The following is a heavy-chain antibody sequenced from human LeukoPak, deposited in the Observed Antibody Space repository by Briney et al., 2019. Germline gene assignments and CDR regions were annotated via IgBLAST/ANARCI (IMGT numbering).Heavy chain of an antibody. Sequence: ASVKVSCKASGYTFTSYDINWVRQAPGQGLEWMGIINPSGGSTSYAQKFQGRVTMTRDMSTSTVYMELSSLRSEDTAVYYCARETDVDTAMAYYFDYWGQGTLVTVSS. CDR2: INPSGGST. CDR1: GYTFTSYD. CDR3: ARETDVDTAMAYYFDY. D-gene: IGHD5-18*01. J-gene: IGHJ4*02. V-gene: IGHV1-46*01.